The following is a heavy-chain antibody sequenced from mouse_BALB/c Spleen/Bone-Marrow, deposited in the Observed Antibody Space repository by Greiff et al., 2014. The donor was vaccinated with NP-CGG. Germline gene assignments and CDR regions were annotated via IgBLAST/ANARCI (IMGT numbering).Heavy chain of an antibody. Sequence: LPTPGPSGKLSCLASGSPFTRYWITWLKKRPGQGLEWIGRFAPGSGNTYYNEMFKGKATLTVDTSSSTAYIQLSSLSSEDSAVYFCARARSTVITTWYLDVRGARTMFTGSS. V-gene: IGHV1S41*01. CDR3: ARARSTVITTWYLDV. CDR2: FAPGSGNT. D-gene: IGHD2-4*01. J-gene: IGHJ1*01. CDR1: GSPFTRYW.